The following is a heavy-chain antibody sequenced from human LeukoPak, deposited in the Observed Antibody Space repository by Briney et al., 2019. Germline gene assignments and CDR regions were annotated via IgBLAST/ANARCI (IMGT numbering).Heavy chain of an antibody. CDR2: INSDGSST. Sequence: GGSLRLSCAASGFTFSTYWMHWVRQAPGKGLVWVSRINSDGSSTSYADSVKGRFTISRDNAKNTLYLQMNSLRAEDTAVYYCARAPNGQRATYYFDYWGQGTLVTVSS. V-gene: IGHV3-74*01. CDR3: ARAPNGQRATYYFDY. D-gene: IGHD1-1*01. J-gene: IGHJ4*02. CDR1: GFTFSTYW.